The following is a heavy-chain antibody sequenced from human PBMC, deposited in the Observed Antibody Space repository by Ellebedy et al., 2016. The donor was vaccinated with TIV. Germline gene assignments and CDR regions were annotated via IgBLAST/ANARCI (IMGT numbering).Heavy chain of an antibody. J-gene: IGHJ3*02. Sequence: SETLSLTCTVSGGSISSYYWSWIRQPPGKGLEWIGYVSSSGNTNYNPSLKSRVTISIDTSKNQFSVKLSSVTAADTAVYYCARWSRGVFDIWGQGTMVTVSS. D-gene: IGHD3-10*01. CDR2: VSSSGNT. V-gene: IGHV4-59*12. CDR3: ARWSRGVFDI. CDR1: GGSISSYY.